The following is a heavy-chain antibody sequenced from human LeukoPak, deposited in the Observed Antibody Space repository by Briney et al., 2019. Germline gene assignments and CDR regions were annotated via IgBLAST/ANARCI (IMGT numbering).Heavy chain of an antibody. CDR3: AKVGTEVDL. CDR1: GFTFSNYN. V-gene: IGHV3-48*01. J-gene: IGHJ4*02. Sequence: GGSLRLSCVASGFTFSNYNMNWVRQAPGKGLEWVSYYANSVKGRFTISRDNAKNSLYLQMDSLRVDDTAVYYCAKVGTEVDLWGQGTLVSVSS. D-gene: IGHD1-1*01.